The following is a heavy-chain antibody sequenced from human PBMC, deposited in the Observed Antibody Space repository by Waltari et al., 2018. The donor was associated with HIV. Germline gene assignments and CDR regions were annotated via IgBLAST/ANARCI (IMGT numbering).Heavy chain of an antibody. CDR3: TRAVFWSTFFSDNFFDY. CDR2: GNGDASST. Sequence: EVELVESGGGLVQPGGSLRLSCAASRFNFSNYWIYWVRQVPGKGLVWGSGGNGDASSTDYADSVGGRFTISRDNAKNTVFLQMDSLRAEDTAVYYCTRAVFWSTFFSDNFFDYWGQGTPLTVSS. J-gene: IGHJ4*02. V-gene: IGHV3-74*01. D-gene: IGHD3-3*01. CDR1: RFNFSNYW.